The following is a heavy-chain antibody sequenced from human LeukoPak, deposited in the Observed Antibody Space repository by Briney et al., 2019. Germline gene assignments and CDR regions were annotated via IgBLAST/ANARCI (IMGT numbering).Heavy chain of an antibody. Sequence: GGSLRLSCAASGFTFSSYSMNWVRQAPGKGLEWVSSISSSSSYIYYADSVKGRFTISRDNAKNSLYLQMNSLRAEDTAVYYCARKRQWKAFDIWGQGTMVTVSS. V-gene: IGHV3-21*01. CDR3: ARKRQWKAFDI. CDR1: GFTFSSYS. D-gene: IGHD6-19*01. J-gene: IGHJ3*02. CDR2: ISSSSSYI.